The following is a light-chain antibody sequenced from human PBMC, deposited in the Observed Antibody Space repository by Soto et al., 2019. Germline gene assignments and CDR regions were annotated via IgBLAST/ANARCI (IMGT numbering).Light chain of an antibody. Sequence: QSVLTQPPSVSGAPGQRVTISCTGSSSNIGAGYDVHWYQQLPGTAPKLLIYGNSNQPPGVPDRFSGSKSGTSASLAITGLKAEDEADYYCQSYDSSLSGSEFGGWTKLTVL. V-gene: IGLV1-40*01. CDR1: SSNIGAGYD. CDR2: GNS. J-gene: IGLJ2*01. CDR3: QSYDSSLSGSE.